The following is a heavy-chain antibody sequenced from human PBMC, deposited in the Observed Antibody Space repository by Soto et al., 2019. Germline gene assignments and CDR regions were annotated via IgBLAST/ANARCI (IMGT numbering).Heavy chain of an antibody. Sequence: PSETLSLTCAVYGGSCRGSNLSGIRQTPGKGLEWIGNVDHSGSTNYNPSLKSRVTISVETSKSQFSLKLSSVTAADTAVYYCAGGDYYHSSGYYFYYYTMDVWGQGTTVTVSS. J-gene: IGHJ6*02. CDR3: AGGDYYHSSGYYFYYYTMDV. CDR2: VDHSGST. V-gene: IGHV4-34*01. CDR1: GGSCRGSN. D-gene: IGHD3-22*01.